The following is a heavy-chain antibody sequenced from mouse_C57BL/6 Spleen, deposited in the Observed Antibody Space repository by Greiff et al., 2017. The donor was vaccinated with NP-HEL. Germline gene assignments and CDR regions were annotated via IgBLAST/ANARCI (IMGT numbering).Heavy chain of an antibody. D-gene: IGHD2-4*01. J-gene: IGHJ3*01. Sequence: VQVVESGPELVKPGASVKISCKASGYAFSSSWMNWVKQRPGKGLEWIGRIYPGDGDTNYNGKFKGKATLTADKSSSTAYMQLSSLTSEDSAVYFCASPYYYYSAWFAYWGQGTLVTVSA. CDR3: ASPYYYYSAWFAY. CDR2: IYPGDGDT. CDR1: GYAFSSSW. V-gene: IGHV1-82*01.